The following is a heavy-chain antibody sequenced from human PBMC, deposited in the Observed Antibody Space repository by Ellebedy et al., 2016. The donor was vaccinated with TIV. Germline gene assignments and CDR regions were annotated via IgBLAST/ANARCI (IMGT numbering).Heavy chain of an antibody. CDR3: ARGGGVVWFGELSMNYYYGMDV. CDR2: IYYSGST. CDR1: GGSFSGYY. Sequence: SQTLSLTCXVYGGSFSGYYWGWIRQPPGKGLEWIGSIYYSGSTYYNPSLKSRVTISVDTSKNQFSLKLSSVTAADTAVYYCARGGGVVWFGELSMNYYYGMDVWGQGTTVTVSS. J-gene: IGHJ6*02. V-gene: IGHV4-34*01. D-gene: IGHD3-10*01.